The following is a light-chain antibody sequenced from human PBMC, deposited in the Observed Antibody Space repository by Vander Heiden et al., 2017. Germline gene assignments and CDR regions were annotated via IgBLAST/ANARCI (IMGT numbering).Light chain of an antibody. CDR3: QQDDNLPRT. Sequence: DIKMTQSPSSLSASVGDRVTITCQASQDISNYLNWYQQKPGKAPKLLIYDASNLETGVPSRFSGSGSGTDFTFTISSLQPEDFATYYCQQDDNLPRTFGQGTKVEIK. CDR1: QDISNY. CDR2: DAS. V-gene: IGKV1-33*01. J-gene: IGKJ2*01.